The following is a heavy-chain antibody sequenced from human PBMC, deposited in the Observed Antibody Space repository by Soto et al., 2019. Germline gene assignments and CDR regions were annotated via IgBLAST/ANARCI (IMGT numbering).Heavy chain of an antibody. V-gene: IGHV1-69*12. CDR3: XXEGVGARPHNFDY. CDR1: GGTFSSYA. Sequence: QVQLVQSGAEVKKPGSSVKVSCKASGGTFSSYAISWVRQAPGQGLEWMGGIIPIFGTANYAQKFQGRVTITADXSXXXXXXXXXXXXXXXXXXXXXXXEGVGARPHNFDYWGQGTLVTVSS. D-gene: IGHD1-26*01. CDR2: IIPIFGTA. J-gene: IGHJ4*02.